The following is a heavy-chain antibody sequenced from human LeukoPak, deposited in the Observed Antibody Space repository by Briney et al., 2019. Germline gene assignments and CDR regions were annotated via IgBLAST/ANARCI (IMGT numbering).Heavy chain of an antibody. CDR2: INGGNGNT. CDR1: GYTFTSYA. Sequence: EASVKVSCKASGYTFTSYAMHWVRQAPGQRLEWMGWINGGNGNTKYSQKFQGRVTITRDTSASTAYMEVRSLRPEDTAVYYCAKLGYCSGGSCPNYYYGMDVWGQGTTVTVSS. V-gene: IGHV1-3*01. CDR3: AKLGYCSGGSCPNYYYGMDV. J-gene: IGHJ6*02. D-gene: IGHD2-15*01.